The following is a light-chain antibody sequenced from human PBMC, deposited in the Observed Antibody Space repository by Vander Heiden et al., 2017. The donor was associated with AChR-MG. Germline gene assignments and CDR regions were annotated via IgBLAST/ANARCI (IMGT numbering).Light chain of an antibody. CDR1: QSISTF. J-gene: IGKJ2*01. CDR2: AAF. V-gene: IGKV1-39*01. CDR3: QQSFSTPYT. Sequence: DIQMTQSPSSLSASVGVSVTITCRESQSISTFLNWYQQKPGKAPKLLIHAAFTLQSGVPSRFSGSGSGTDFTLTISNLQPEDFTTYYCQQSFSTPYTFGQGTRLEIK.